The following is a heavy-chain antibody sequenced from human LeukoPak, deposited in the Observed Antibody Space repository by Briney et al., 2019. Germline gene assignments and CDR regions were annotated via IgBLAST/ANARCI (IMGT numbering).Heavy chain of an antibody. J-gene: IGHJ3*02. CDR3: ARAEPTSVFVI. D-gene: IGHD1-26*01. Sequence: SQTLSLTCAISGDSVSSNSAAWNWIRQPPSRGLEWLGRTYYRSKWFIDYAATVKSRITINPDTSKNQLSLQLNSVTPEDTAVYYCARAEPTSVFVIWGQGTMVTVSS. CDR2: TYYRSKWFI. CDR1: GDSVSSNSAA. V-gene: IGHV6-1*01.